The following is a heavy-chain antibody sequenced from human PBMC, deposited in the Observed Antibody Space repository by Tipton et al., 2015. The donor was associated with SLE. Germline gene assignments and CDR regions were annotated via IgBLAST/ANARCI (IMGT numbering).Heavy chain of an antibody. CDR2: INHSGST. D-gene: IGHD3-10*01. CDR1: GGSISSGGYY. Sequence: TLSLTCTVSGGSISSGGYYWSWIRQPPGKGLEWIGEINHSGSTNYNPSLKSRVTISVDTSKNQFSLKLSSVTAADTAVYYCARGDGITMVQGQDYFDYWGQGTLVTVSS. CDR3: ARGDGITMVQGQDYFDY. J-gene: IGHJ4*02. V-gene: IGHV4-39*07.